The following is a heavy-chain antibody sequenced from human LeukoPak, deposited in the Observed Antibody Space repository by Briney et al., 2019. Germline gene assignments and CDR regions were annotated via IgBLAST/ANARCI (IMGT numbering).Heavy chain of an antibody. CDR1: GYSFTSYW. D-gene: IGHD3-22*01. CDR3: ATHSSGYHYSGGHAYYYYMDV. Sequence: NRGESLKISCRGSGYSFTSYWIGWVRQMPGKGLEWMGIIYPGDSDTRYSPSFQGQVTISADKSISTAYLQWSILKASDTAMPYCATHSSGYHYSGGHAYYYYMDVWGKGTTVTVSS. V-gene: IGHV5-51*01. J-gene: IGHJ6*03. CDR2: IYPGDSDT.